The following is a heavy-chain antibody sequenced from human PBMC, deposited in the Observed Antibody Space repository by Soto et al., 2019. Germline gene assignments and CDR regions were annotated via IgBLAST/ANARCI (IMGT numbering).Heavy chain of an antibody. CDR3: ARHESIVVVPAARGFDI. D-gene: IGHD2-15*01. CDR2: IYYNGDT. J-gene: IGHJ3*02. CDR1: GGSISSNSHY. V-gene: IGHV4-39*01. Sequence: SETLSLTCSVSGGSISSNSHYWVWVRQPPGKGLECIGSIYYNGDTYYYPSLRSRVTISVDTSKNQFSLKLNSVTAADSAVYYCARHESIVVVPAARGFDIWGQGTMVTV.